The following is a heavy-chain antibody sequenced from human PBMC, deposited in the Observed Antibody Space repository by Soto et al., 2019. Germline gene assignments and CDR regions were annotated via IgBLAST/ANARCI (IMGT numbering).Heavy chain of an antibody. J-gene: IGHJ4*02. V-gene: IGHV1-69*13. CDR3: ARVANPMIVDDYFDY. D-gene: IGHD3-22*01. CDR1: GGTFSSYA. Sequence: ASVKVSCKASGGTFSSYAISWVRQAPGQGLEWMGGIIPIFGTANYAQKFQGRVTITADESTSTAYMELSSLRSEDTAVYYCARVANPMIVDDYFDYWGQGTLVTVSS. CDR2: IIPIFGTA.